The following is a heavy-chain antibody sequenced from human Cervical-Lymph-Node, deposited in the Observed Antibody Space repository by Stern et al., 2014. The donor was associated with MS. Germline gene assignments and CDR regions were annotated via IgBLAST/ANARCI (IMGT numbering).Heavy chain of an antibody. CDR2: IYYSGST. J-gene: IGHJ4*02. CDR3: AKYRVFGGIIVVDY. D-gene: IGHD3-16*02. CDR1: GGSISSGGYY. Sequence: LQLEESGPGLVKPSQTLSLTCTVSGGSISSGGYYWSWIRQHPGKGLEWIGYIYYSGSTSYNPSLKSRVTISLDTSKSQFSLKLSSVTAADTAVYYCAKYRVFGGIIVVDYWGQGTLVTVSS. V-gene: IGHV4-31*03.